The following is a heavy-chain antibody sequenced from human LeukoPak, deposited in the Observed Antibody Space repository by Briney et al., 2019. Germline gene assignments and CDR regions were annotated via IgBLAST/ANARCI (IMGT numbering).Heavy chain of an antibody. CDR1: GFTFSSYS. V-gene: IGHV3-21*01. CDR2: ISSSSSYI. Sequence: GGSLRLSCAASGFTFSSYSMNWVRQAPGKGLEWVSSISSSSSYIYYADSVKGRFTVSRDNAKNSLYLQMNSLRAEDTAVYYCARDGNGVTVYWGQGTLVTVSS. CDR3: ARDGNGVTVY. J-gene: IGHJ4*02. D-gene: IGHD5-18*01.